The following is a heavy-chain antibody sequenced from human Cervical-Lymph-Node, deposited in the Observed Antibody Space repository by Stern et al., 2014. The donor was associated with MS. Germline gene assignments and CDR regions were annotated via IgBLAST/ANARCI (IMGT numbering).Heavy chain of an antibody. CDR3: ARGYDSSGYYLGYYGMDV. CDR1: GGTFSSYA. J-gene: IGHJ6*02. CDR2: ILPIFGTA. V-gene: IGHV1-69*01. D-gene: IGHD3-22*01. Sequence: QVQLVQSGAEVKKPGSSVKVSCKASGGTFSSYAISWVRQAPAQGLEWMGGILPIFGTANYAQKFQGRVTITADESTSTAYMELSSLRSEDTAVYYCARGYDSSGYYLGYYGMDVWGQGTTVTVSS.